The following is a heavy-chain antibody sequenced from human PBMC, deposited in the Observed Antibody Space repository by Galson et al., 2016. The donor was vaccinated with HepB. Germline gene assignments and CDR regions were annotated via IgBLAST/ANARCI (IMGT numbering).Heavy chain of an antibody. CDR1: GEDFADSW. Sequence: QSGAEVKKPGESLMISCKDSGEDFADSWIAWVRQMPGKGLDWMGIIYPGDSDIRYSPSFQGQVTISADKSISTAYLQWSSLKASDTAMYYCARHYYYGSRVYGMDVWGQGTTVTVSS. V-gene: IGHV5-51*01. CDR2: IYPGDSDI. J-gene: IGHJ6*02. D-gene: IGHD3-10*01. CDR3: ARHYYYGSRVYGMDV.